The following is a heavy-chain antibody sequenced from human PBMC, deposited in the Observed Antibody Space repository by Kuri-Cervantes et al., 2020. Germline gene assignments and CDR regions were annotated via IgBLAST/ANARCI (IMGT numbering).Heavy chain of an antibody. Sequence: GESLKISCAASGFTFSSYGMHWVRQAPGKGLEWVAVIWYDGSNKYYADSVKGRFTISRDNSKSTLYLQMNSLRAEDTAVYYCARDQGTKRVVIWDYGTWSFDYWGQGTLVTVSS. CDR3: ARDQGTKRVVIWDYGTWSFDY. D-gene: IGHD4-17*01. CDR1: GFTFSSYG. J-gene: IGHJ4*02. V-gene: IGHV3-33*01. CDR2: IWYDGSNK.